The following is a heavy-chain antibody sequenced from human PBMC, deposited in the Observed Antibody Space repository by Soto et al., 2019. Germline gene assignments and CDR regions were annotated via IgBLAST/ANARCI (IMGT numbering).Heavy chain of an antibody. CDR2: ISSSSSYI. CDR3: ARESSSSWYQLIDY. D-gene: IGHD6-13*01. V-gene: IGHV3-21*01. J-gene: IGHJ4*02. CDR1: GFTFSSYS. Sequence: GGSLRLSCAASGFTFSSYSMNWVRQAPGKGLEWVSSISSSSSYIYYADSVKGRFTISRDNAKNSLYLQMNSLRAEDTAVYYCARESSSSWYQLIDYWGQGTLVTVSS.